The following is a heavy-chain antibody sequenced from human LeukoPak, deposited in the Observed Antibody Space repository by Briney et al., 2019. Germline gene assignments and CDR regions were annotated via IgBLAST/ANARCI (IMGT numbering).Heavy chain of an antibody. CDR1: GFRISDYE. CDR2: ISGSGGTT. D-gene: IGHD6-13*01. V-gene: IGHV3-23*01. J-gene: IGHJ5*02. CDR3: AREIAAAGIMNWFDP. Sequence: GGSLRLSCVASGFRISDYEMNWVRQAPEKGLEWVSAISGSGGTTYYADSVKGRFTISRDNSKNTLYLQMNSLRADDTAVYYCAREIAAAGIMNWFDPWGQGTLVTVSS.